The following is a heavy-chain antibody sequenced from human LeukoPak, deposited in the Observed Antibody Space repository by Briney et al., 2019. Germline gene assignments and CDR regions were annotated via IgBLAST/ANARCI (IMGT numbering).Heavy chain of an antibody. CDR2: INPNSGGT. Sequence: ASVKVSXKASGYTFTGYYMHWVRQAPGQGLEWMGWINPNSGGTNYAQKFQGRVTMTRDTSISTAYMELSRLRSDDTAVYYCARATVTTDYYYMDVWGKGTTVTVSS. CDR3: ARATVTTDYYYMDV. V-gene: IGHV1-2*02. D-gene: IGHD4-17*01. J-gene: IGHJ6*03. CDR1: GYTFTGYY.